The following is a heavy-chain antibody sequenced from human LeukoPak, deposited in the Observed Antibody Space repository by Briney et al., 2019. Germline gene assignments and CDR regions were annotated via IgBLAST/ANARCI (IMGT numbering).Heavy chain of an antibody. CDR3: AKERLGYCSGGSCQKGLDY. CDR2: IRYDGSNK. J-gene: IGHJ4*02. D-gene: IGHD2-15*01. V-gene: IGHV3-30*02. Sequence: AGGSLRLSCAASGFTFSSYGMHWVRQAPGKGLEWVAFIRYDGSNKYYADSVKGRFTISRDNSKNTLYLQMNSLRAEDTAVYYCAKERLGYCSGGSCQKGLDYWGQGTLVTVSS. CDR1: GFTFSSYG.